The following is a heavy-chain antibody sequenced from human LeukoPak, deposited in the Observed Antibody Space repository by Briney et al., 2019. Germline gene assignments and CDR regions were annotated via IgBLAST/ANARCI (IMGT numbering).Heavy chain of an antibody. CDR1: GFTVSSNY. V-gene: IGHV3-66*01. D-gene: IGHD1-26*01. CDR2: IYSGGST. J-gene: IGHJ6*02. Sequence: GGSLRLSCAASGFTVSSNYMSWVRQAPGKGLEWVSVIYSGGSTYYADSVKGRFTISRDNSKNTLYLQMNSLRAEDTAVYYCARIGVGEYYGMDVWGQGATVTVSS. CDR3: ARIGVGEYYGMDV.